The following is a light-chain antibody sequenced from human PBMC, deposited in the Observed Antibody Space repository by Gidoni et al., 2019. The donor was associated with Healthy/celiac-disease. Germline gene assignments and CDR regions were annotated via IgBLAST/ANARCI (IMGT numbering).Light chain of an antibody. Sequence: PGQTASITCSGDKLGDKYACWYQQKPGQSPVLVIYQDSKRPSGIPERFSGSNSGNTATLTISGTQAMDEADYYCQAWDSSTVVFGGGTKLTVL. V-gene: IGLV3-1*01. CDR3: QAWDSSTVV. CDR2: QDS. J-gene: IGLJ2*01. CDR1: KLGDKY.